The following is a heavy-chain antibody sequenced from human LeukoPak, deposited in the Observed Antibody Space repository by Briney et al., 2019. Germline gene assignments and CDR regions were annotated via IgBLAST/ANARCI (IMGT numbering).Heavy chain of an antibody. CDR1: GGTFSSYA. D-gene: IGHD5-12*01. CDR3: ARGLATRPLPYAFDI. J-gene: IGHJ3*02. Sequence: AASVKVSCKASGGTFSSYAISWVRQAPGQGLEWMGRIIPIFGIANYAQKSQGRVTITADKSTSTAYMELSSLRSEDTAVYYCARGLATRPLPYAFDIWGQGTMVTVSS. CDR2: IIPIFGIA. V-gene: IGHV1-69*04.